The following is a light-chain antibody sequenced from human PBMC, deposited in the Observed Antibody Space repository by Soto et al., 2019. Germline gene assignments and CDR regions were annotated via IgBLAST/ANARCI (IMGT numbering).Light chain of an antibody. Sequence: EIVMTQSPATLSVSPGGRATLSCRASQSISDTLAWYQQKPGQAPRLLIYGASRRATGFPARFSGSGSGTDFTLTISRLEPEDFAVYYCQQYGSSPPWTFGQGTKVDIK. CDR2: GAS. J-gene: IGKJ1*01. CDR1: QSISDT. V-gene: IGKV3-20*01. CDR3: QQYGSSPPWT.